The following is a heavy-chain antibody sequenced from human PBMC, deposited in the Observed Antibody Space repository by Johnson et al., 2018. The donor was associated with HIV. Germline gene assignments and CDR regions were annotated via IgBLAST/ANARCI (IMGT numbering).Heavy chain of an antibody. Sequence: DVQVVESGGGLVQPGGSLRLSCAASGFTFSSYAMSWVRQAPGKGLEWVSAISGSGGSPYYADSVKGRFTVSRDDSKNSLYLQMNSLKTEDTAVYYCARGHNGAFDVWGKGTVVTVSS. V-gene: IGHV3-23*04. CDR3: ARGHNGAFDV. J-gene: IGHJ3*01. D-gene: IGHD2-8*01. CDR2: ISGSGGSP. CDR1: GFTFSSYA.